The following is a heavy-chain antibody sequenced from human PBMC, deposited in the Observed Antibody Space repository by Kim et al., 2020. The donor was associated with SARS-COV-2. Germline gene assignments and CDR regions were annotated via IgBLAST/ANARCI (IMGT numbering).Heavy chain of an antibody. Sequence: GGSLRLSCAASGFTFSSYAMSWVRQAPGKGLEWVSAISGSGGSTYYADSVKGRSTITRDNSKNTRYLQMNSLRAEDTAVYYCARTYYDTLTGYYYWGQGTLVTVSS. V-gene: IGHV3-23*01. D-gene: IGHD3-9*01. CDR1: GFTFSSYA. J-gene: IGHJ4*02. CDR2: ISGSGGST. CDR3: ARTYYDTLTGYYY.